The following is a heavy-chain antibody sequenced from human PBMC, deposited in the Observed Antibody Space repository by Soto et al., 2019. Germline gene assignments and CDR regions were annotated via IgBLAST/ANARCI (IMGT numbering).Heavy chain of an antibody. D-gene: IGHD6-13*01. CDR2: ISSNSAYI. V-gene: IGHV3-21*01. J-gene: IGHJ5*02. CDR3: TRDASRDSSARGWFDP. Sequence: GGSLRLSCAASGFTFRSFTMNWVRQAPGKGLEWVSTISSNSAYIYYTDALGGRFTISRDNAKNSLHLQMNSLRAEDTAVYYCTRDASRDSSARGWFDPWGPGTLVTVSS. CDR1: GFTFRSFT.